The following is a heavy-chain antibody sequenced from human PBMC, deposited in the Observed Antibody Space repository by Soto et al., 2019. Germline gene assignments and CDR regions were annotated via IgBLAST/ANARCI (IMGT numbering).Heavy chain of an antibody. Sequence: PGGSLRLSCAASGFTFSDYYMSWLRQAPGRGLEWVSYISSSSSYTNYADSVKGRFAISRGNARNSLYLQMNSLRAEDTAVYYCARDLVMAAAGKKGWGSPGSEYYYYGMDVWGQGTTVTVSS. CDR3: ARDLVMAAAGKKGWGSPGSEYYYYGMDV. CDR2: ISSSSSYT. V-gene: IGHV3-11*06. D-gene: IGHD6-13*01. J-gene: IGHJ6*02. CDR1: GFTFSDYY.